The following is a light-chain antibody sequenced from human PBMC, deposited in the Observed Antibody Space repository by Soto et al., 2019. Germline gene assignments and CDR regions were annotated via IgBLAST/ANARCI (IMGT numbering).Light chain of an antibody. J-gene: IGLJ2*01. CDR1: SSNIGSNY. CDR3: AAWDDSLSGLVV. CDR2: RNN. Sequence: QSVLTQPPSASGTPGQRVTISCSGSSSNIGSNYVYWYQQLPGTAPKLLIYRNNQRPSGVPDRFSGSKSGTSASLAISGLRSEDEAYYYCAAWDDSLSGLVVFGGGTKVTVL. V-gene: IGLV1-47*01.